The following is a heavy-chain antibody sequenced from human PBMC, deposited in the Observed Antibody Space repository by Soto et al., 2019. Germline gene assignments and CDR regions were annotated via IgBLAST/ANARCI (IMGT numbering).Heavy chain of an antibody. CDR1: GGFVSSGIYY. Sequence: QVQLQESGPGLVKASQTLSLVCTVSGGFVSSGIYYWSWIRQPPGKGLEWIGYIYYNGDTFYNPSLKSRVSISLDMSKNQFSLKVNSVTAADTAVYYWARDHGDEGGWFDPWGQGTLVTVSS. V-gene: IGHV4-30-4*01. D-gene: IGHD4-17*01. J-gene: IGHJ5*02. CDR3: ARDHGDEGGWFDP. CDR2: IYYNGDT.